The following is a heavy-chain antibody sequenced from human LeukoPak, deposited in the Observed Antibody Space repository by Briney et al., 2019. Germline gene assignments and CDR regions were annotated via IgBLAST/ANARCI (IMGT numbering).Heavy chain of an antibody. J-gene: IGHJ4*02. CDR3: ASLYGDVYYLDY. Sequence: SETLSLTCTVSGGSISSYYWSWIRQPPGKGLEWIGYIYYSGSTNYNPSLKSRVTISVDTSKNQFSLKLSSVTAADTAVYYCASLYGDVYYLDYWGQGTLVTVSS. V-gene: IGHV4-59*08. CDR2: IYYSGST. D-gene: IGHD4-17*01. CDR1: GGSISSYY.